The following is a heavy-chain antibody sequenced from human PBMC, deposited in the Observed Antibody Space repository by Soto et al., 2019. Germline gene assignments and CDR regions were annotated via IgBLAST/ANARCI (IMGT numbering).Heavy chain of an antibody. J-gene: IGHJ4*02. CDR2: INAGNGNT. CDR1: GYTFTSYA. Sequence: QVQLVQSGAEVKKPGASVKVSCKASGYTFTSYAMHWVRQAPGQRLEWMGWINAGNGNTQYSQKFQGRVTITRDTSASTAYMELSSLRSEDTAVYYCASVDSSSWYYFDYWGQGTLVTVSS. V-gene: IGHV1-3*01. CDR3: ASVDSSSWYYFDY. D-gene: IGHD6-13*01.